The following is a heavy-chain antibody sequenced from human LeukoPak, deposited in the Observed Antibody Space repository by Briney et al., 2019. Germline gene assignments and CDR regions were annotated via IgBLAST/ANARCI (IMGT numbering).Heavy chain of an antibody. J-gene: IGHJ4*02. D-gene: IGHD6-19*01. CDR1: GFTFTTYG. V-gene: IGHV3-30*03. CDR2: ISYDGSNK. CDR3: ARDYSQIRAVAGTLGY. Sequence: GGSLRLSCAASGFTFTTYGMHWVRQAPGKGLEWVAVISYDGSNKYYADSVKGRFTISRDNSKNTLYLQMNSLRAEDTAVYYCARDYSQIRAVAGTLGYWGQGTLVTVSS.